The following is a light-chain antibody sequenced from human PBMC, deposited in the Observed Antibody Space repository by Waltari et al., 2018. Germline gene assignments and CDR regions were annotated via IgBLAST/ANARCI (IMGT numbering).Light chain of an antibody. CDR3: QQRSNWGLT. J-gene: IGKJ4*01. Sequence: IVLTHSPDTLSLPPGERATLSCRASQSVSSYLVWYQQKPGQAPRLLIYDASNRATGIPARFSGSGSGTDFTLTISGLEAEDFAVYYCQQRSNWGLTFGGGTKVEIK. CDR2: DAS. V-gene: IGKV3-11*01. CDR1: QSVSSY.